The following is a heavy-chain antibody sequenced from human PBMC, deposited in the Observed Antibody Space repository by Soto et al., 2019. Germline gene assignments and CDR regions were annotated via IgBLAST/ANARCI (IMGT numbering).Heavy chain of an antibody. CDR3: ARVVATVAGPYGMDV. D-gene: IGHD6-19*01. CDR2: INAGNGNT. J-gene: IGHJ6*02. Sequence: ASVKVSCKASGYTFTSYAMHWVRQAPGQRLEWMGWINAGNGNTKYSQKFQGRVTITRDTSASTAYMELSSLRSDDTAVYYCARVVATVAGPYGMDVWGQGTTVTVSS. V-gene: IGHV1-3*01. CDR1: GYTFTSYA.